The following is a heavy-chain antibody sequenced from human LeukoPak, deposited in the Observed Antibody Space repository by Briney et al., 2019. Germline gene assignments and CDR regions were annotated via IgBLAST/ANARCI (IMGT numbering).Heavy chain of an antibody. V-gene: IGHV3-73*01. D-gene: IGHD6-19*01. CDR1: GFTFSGSA. CDR3: TIRDSSVYYFDY. CDR2: IRSKANTYAT. Sequence: GGSLRLSCAASGFTFSGSAMHWVRQASGKGLEWLGRIRSKANTYATAYAASVKGRFTISRDDSNNTAYLQMNSLKTEDTAVYYCTIRDSSVYYFDYWGQGTLVTVSS. J-gene: IGHJ4*02.